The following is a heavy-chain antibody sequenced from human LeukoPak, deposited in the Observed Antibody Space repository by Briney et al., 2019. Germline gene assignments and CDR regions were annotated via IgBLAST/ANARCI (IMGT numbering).Heavy chain of an antibody. V-gene: IGHV3-23*01. CDR2: ISGSGDNT. D-gene: IGHD3/OR15-3a*01. CDR3: AKGIQSYYFDY. Sequence: GGSLRLSCAASGFTFSSYSMNWVRQAPGKGLEWVSVISGSGDNTYYADSVKGRFTISRDNSKNTLYLQMNSLRAEDTAVYYCAKGIQSYYFDYWGQGTLVTVSS. J-gene: IGHJ4*02. CDR1: GFTFSSYS.